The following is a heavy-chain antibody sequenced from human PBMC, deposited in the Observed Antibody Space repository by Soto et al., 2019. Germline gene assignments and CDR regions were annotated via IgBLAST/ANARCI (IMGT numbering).Heavy chain of an antibody. J-gene: IGHJ6*02. CDR2: IYYSGST. CDR1: GGSISRGDNY. V-gene: IGHV4-30-4*01. CDR3: ARAYNPVGDSAYGMDV. Sequence: SETLSLTCAVSGGSISRGDNYWGWIRQPPGKGLEWIGYIYYSGSTYYNPSLKSRVTISVDTSKNQFSLKLSSVTAADTAVYYCARAYNPVGDSAYGMDVWGPGTLVTVFS. D-gene: IGHD3-16*01.